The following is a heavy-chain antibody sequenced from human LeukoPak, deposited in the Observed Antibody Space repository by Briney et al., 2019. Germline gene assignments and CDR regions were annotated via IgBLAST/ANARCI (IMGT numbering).Heavy chain of an antibody. Sequence: PGGSLRLSCAASGFTFSSYWMSWVRQAPGKGLEWVANIKQDGSEKYYVDSVKGRFTISRDNTKNSLYLQMNSLRAEDTAVYYCARVTVRHYYGMDVWGQGTTVTVSS. V-gene: IGHV3-7*01. CDR2: IKQDGSEK. CDR3: ARVTVRHYYGMDV. D-gene: IGHD4-17*01. J-gene: IGHJ6*02. CDR1: GFTFSSYW.